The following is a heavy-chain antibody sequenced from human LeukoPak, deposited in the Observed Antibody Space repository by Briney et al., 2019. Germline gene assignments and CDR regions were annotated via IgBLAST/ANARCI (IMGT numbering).Heavy chain of an antibody. V-gene: IGHV4-39*01. Sequence: SETLSLTCTVSGGSISSSSYFWGWIRQPAGKGLEWIGRIYTSGSTNYNPSLKSRVTISVDTSKNQFSLKLSSVTAADTAVYYCARQNQLGTLYDFWSGHPPATYYYYMDVWGKGTTVTVSS. CDR3: ARQNQLGTLYDFWSGHPPATYYYYMDV. CDR1: GGSISSSSYF. D-gene: IGHD3-3*01. J-gene: IGHJ6*03. CDR2: IYTSGST.